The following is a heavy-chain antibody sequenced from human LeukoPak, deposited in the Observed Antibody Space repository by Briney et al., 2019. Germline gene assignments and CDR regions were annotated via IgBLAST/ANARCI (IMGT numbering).Heavy chain of an antibody. CDR1: GFTFDDYG. CDR3: ARDYRGYSYFDY. D-gene: IGHD5-18*01. Sequence: PGGSLRLSCAASGFTFDDYGMSWVRQAPGKGLEWVSGINWNGGSTGYADSVKGRFTISRDNAKNSLYLQMNSLRAEDTAVYYCARDYRGYSYFDYWGQGTLVTVSS. V-gene: IGHV3-20*04. J-gene: IGHJ4*02. CDR2: INWNGGST.